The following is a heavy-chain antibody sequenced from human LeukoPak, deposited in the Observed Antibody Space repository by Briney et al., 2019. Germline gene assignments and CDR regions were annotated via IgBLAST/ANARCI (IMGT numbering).Heavy chain of an antibody. CDR2: IRYDGSNK. D-gene: IGHD6-19*01. Sequence: GGSLRLSCAASGFTFSSYGMHWVRQAPGKGLEWVAFIRYDGSNKYYADSVKGRFTISRDNSKNTLYLQMNSLRAEDTAVYYCAKDPYIGGWHSLEGTAVDYWGQGTLVTVSS. J-gene: IGHJ4*02. CDR1: GFTFSSYG. V-gene: IGHV3-30*02. CDR3: AKDPYIGGWHSLEGTAVDY.